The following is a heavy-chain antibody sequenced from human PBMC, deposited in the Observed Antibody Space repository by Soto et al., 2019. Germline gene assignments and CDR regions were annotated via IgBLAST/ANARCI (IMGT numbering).Heavy chain of an antibody. CDR2: IKQDGSEK. V-gene: IGHV3-7*01. CDR3: ARDLSGDYLYYFDY. J-gene: IGHJ4*02. CDR1: GFTFSSYW. Sequence: PGGSLRLSCAASGFTFSSYWMSWVRQAPGKGLEWVANIKQDGSEKYYVDSVKGRFTISRDNAKNSLYLQMNSLRAEDTAVYYCARDLSGDYLYYFDYWGQGTLVTVSS. D-gene: IGHD4-17*01.